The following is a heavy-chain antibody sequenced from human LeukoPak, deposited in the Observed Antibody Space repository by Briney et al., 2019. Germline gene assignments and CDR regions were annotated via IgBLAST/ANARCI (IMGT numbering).Heavy chain of an antibody. J-gene: IGHJ4*02. CDR3: ARVPLGGFGELFPD. V-gene: IGHV1-2*02. D-gene: IGHD3-10*01. CDR2: INPNSGGT. Sequence: GASVKVSCKASGYTFTSYGISWVRQAPGQGLEWMGWINPNSGGTNYAQKFQGRVTMTRDTSISTAYMELSRLRSDDTAVYYCARVPLGGFGELFPDWGQGTLVTVSS. CDR1: GYTFTSYG.